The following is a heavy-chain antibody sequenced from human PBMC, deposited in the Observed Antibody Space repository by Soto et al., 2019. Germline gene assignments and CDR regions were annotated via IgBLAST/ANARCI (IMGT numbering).Heavy chain of an antibody. CDR1: GGSISSYY. J-gene: IGHJ3*02. V-gene: IGHV4-59*01. Sequence: SETLALTCTVSGGSISSYYWSWIRQPPGKGLEWIGYIYYSGSTNYNPSLKSRVTISVDTSKNQFSLKLSSVTAADTAVYYCARAGITMVRRASHFNAFDISGHGTTVNAS. CDR2: IYYSGST. CDR3: ARAGITMVRRASHFNAFDI. D-gene: IGHD3-10*01.